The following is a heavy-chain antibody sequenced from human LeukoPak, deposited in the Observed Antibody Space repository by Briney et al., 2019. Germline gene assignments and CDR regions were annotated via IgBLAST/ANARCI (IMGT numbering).Heavy chain of an antibody. D-gene: IGHD1-7*01. Sequence: SETLSLTCTVSGGSISSYYWRWIRQPPGKGLEWIGYIYYSGSTNYNPPLKSRVTISVDTSKTQFSLKLSSVTAADTAVYYCARQLELRHPTYYYYMDVWGKGTTVTVSS. CDR1: GGSISSYY. V-gene: IGHV4-59*01. J-gene: IGHJ6*03. CDR3: ARQLELRHPTYYYYMDV. CDR2: IYYSGST.